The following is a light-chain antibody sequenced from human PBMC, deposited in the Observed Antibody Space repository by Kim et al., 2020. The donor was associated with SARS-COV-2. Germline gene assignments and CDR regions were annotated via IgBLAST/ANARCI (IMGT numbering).Light chain of an antibody. Sequence: QSALTQPRSVSGSPGQSVTISCTGTSSDVGGYDYVSWYQQHPGKAPKLMIYNVSKRPSGVPDRFSGSKSGNTASLTISGLKAEDEADYYCCSYVGIFSEVFGGGTQLTVL. CDR3: CSYVGIFSEV. V-gene: IGLV2-11*01. CDR2: NVS. J-gene: IGLJ2*01. CDR1: SSDVGGYDY.